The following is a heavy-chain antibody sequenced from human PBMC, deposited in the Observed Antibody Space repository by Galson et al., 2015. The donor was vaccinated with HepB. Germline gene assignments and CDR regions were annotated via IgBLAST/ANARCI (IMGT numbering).Heavy chain of an antibody. Sequence: SLRLSCAASGFTFASYAMHWVRQAPGKGLEWVAVIPYDGSNKKYADSVKGRFTISRDNSKNTVYLQMNSLRAEDTAVYYCARDEGAVAGPGGLYYYGMDVWGQGTTVTVFS. CDR1: GFTFASYA. D-gene: IGHD6-19*01. V-gene: IGHV3-30-3*01. CDR3: ARDEGAVAGPGGLYYYGMDV. J-gene: IGHJ6*02. CDR2: IPYDGSNK.